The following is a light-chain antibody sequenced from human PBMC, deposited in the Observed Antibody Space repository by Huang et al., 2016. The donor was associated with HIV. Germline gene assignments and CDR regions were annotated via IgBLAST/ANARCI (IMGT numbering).Light chain of an antibody. CDR3: QQYHSLPWT. CDR1: QGIGNS. Sequence: DIQMTQSPSSLSASVGGRVTITCRASQGIGNSLAWYQQKPEKAPRLLLYATSTLESGVPSRFSGSGSGTHYTLTINTLQPEDIASYYCQQYHSLPWTFGQGTKVEIK. J-gene: IGKJ1*01. CDR2: ATS. V-gene: IGKV1-NL1*01.